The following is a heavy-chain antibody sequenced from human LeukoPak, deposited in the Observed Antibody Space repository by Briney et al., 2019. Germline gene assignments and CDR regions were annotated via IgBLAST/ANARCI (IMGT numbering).Heavy chain of an antibody. CDR1: GYTFKKNY. Sequence: GESLKISCKASGYTFKKNYIAWVRQVSGKGLEWMGIIYPGDSDTRYSPSFQGHVTISADESISTAFLQWSSVEATDSAMYYCVRGIQKYGDYVRDWGQGTLATISS. D-gene: IGHD4-17*01. J-gene: IGHJ4*02. CDR2: IYPGDSDT. V-gene: IGHV5-51*01. CDR3: VRGIQKYGDYVRD.